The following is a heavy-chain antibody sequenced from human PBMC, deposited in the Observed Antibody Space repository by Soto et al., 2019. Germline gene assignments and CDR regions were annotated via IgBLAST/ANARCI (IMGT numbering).Heavy chain of an antibody. V-gene: IGHV5-51*01. CDR2: IYPGDSDT. Sequence: PGESLKISFKGSGYSFTSYWIGWVRQMPGKGLEWMGIIYPGDSDTSYSPSFQGQVTISDDKSISTAYLQWSSLKPSDTAMYYCARLGSSGSDGLYYYYGMDVWGQGTTVTVSS. J-gene: IGHJ6*02. CDR3: ARLGSSGSDGLYYYYGMDV. CDR1: GYSFTSYW. D-gene: IGHD6-19*01.